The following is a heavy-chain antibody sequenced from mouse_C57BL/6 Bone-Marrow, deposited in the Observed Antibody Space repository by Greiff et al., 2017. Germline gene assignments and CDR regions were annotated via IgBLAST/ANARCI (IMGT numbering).Heavy chain of an antibody. CDR2: IDPENGDT. V-gene: IGHV14-4*01. CDR1: GFNIKDDY. CDR3: TTSYDYDGGPHYYAMDY. J-gene: IGHJ4*01. D-gene: IGHD2-4*01. Sequence: EVQGVESGAELVRPGASVKLSCTASGFNIKDDYMHWVKQRPEQGLEWIGWIDPENGDTEYASKFQGKATITADTSSNTAYLQLSSLTSEDTAVYYCTTSYDYDGGPHYYAMDYWGQGTSVTVSS.